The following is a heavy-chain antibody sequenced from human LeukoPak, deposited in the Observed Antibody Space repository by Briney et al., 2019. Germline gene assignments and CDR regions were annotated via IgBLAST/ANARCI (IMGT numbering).Heavy chain of an antibody. Sequence: SETLSLTCTVSGGSISSYYWSWIRQPPGKGLEWIGYIYYSGSTNYNPSLKSRVTISVDTSKNQFSLNLSSVTAADTAVYYCAREAGSPNCFDPWGQGTLVTVSS. D-gene: IGHD6-19*01. V-gene: IGHV4-59*01. CDR2: IYYSGST. CDR3: AREAGSPNCFDP. CDR1: GGSISSYY. J-gene: IGHJ5*02.